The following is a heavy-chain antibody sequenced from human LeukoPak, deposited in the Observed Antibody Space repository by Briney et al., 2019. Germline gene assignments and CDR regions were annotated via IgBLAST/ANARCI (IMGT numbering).Heavy chain of an antibody. CDR3: ARGAESSSWSLDY. D-gene: IGHD6-13*01. Sequence: PSETLSLTCTVSGGSISSYYWSWIRQPPGKGLEWIGYIYYSGSTNYNPSLKSRVTISVDTSKNQFSLKLSSVTAADTAVYYCARGAESSSWSLDYWGQGTLVTVSS. CDR1: GGSISSYY. CDR2: IYYSGST. V-gene: IGHV4-59*12. J-gene: IGHJ4*02.